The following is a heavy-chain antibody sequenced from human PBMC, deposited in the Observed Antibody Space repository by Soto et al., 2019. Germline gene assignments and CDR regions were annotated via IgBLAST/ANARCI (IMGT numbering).Heavy chain of an antibody. Sequence: SLKISCKGSGYSFTSYWIGWVRQMPGKGLEWMGIIYPGDSDTRYSPSFQGQVTISADKSISTAYLQWSSLKASDTAMYYCARGYCSGGSCYSSYYYYGMDVWGQGTTVTVSS. CDR1: GYSFTSYW. CDR3: ARGYCSGGSCYSSYYYYGMDV. V-gene: IGHV5-51*01. D-gene: IGHD2-15*01. CDR2: IYPGDSDT. J-gene: IGHJ6*02.